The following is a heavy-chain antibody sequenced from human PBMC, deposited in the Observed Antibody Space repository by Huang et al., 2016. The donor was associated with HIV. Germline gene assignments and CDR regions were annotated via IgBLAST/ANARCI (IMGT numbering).Heavy chain of an antibody. Sequence: QVHLQQWGAGLLKSAETLSLTCAVYGGSLSGYYWSWLRQTPGKGLEWIGEINHLGSPNYNPSLKSRVSISMDGAKKQFSLKLRSISDADTAVYCCARDATKNPRGWFDPWGQGTLVTGAS. CDR1: GGSLSGYY. CDR3: ARDATKNPRGWFDP. D-gene: IGHD3-10*01. V-gene: IGHV4-34*02. CDR2: INHLGSP. J-gene: IGHJ5*02.